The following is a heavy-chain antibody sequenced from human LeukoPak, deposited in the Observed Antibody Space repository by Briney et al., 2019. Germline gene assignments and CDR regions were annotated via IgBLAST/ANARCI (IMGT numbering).Heavy chain of an antibody. V-gene: IGHV1-18*04. J-gene: IGHJ6*04. CDR1: GYTFTSYG. D-gene: IGHD2-15*01. CDR2: ISAYNGNT. Sequence: ASVKVSCKASGYTFTSYGISWVRQAPGQGLEWMGWISAYNGNTNYAQRLQGRVTMTTDTSTSTAYMELRSLRSDDTAVYYCARLGSVVATQDYYGMDVWGKGTTVTVSS. CDR3: ARLGSVVATQDYYGMDV.